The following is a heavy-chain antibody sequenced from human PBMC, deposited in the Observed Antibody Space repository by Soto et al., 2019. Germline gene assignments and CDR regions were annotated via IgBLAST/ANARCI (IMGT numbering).Heavy chain of an antibody. CDR1: GFTFSSYW. D-gene: IGHD3-16*02. CDR2: INSDGSST. V-gene: IGHV3-74*01. CDR3: ARAGREITFGGVIPNPYYYYYYMDV. Sequence: GGSLRLSCAASGFTFSSYWMHWVRQAPGKGLVWVSRINSDGSSTSYADSVKGRFTISRDNAKNTLYLQMNSLRAEDTAVYYCARAGREITFGGVIPNPYYYYYYMDVWGKGTTVTVSS. J-gene: IGHJ6*03.